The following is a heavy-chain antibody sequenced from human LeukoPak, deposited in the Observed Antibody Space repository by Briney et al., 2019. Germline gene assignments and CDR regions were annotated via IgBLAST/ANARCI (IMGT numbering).Heavy chain of an antibody. CDR1: GYTFSDYW. J-gene: IGHJ4*02. Sequence: GDSLKISCKGSGYTFSDYWIGWVRQMPGKGLEWMGIIYPDDSDTRYSPSFQSQVTISADKSINTAYLQWSSLKASDTAMYYCARRIDPFDYWGQGTLVTVSS. CDR3: ARRIDPFDY. V-gene: IGHV5-51*01. D-gene: IGHD2/OR15-2a*01. CDR2: IYPDDSDT.